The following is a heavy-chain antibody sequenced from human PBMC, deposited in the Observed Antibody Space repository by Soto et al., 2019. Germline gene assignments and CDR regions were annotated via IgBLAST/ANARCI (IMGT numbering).Heavy chain of an antibody. J-gene: IGHJ4*02. V-gene: IGHV3-33*01. CDR2: IWSDGSNK. D-gene: IGHD1-26*01. CDR1: GFTFTSYG. CDR3: ARGVGAPIDY. Sequence: GGSLRLSCAASGFTFTSYGIHWVRQAPGKGLEWVAVIWSDGSNKYYADSVKDRFTLSRDNSKNTGYLQMNSLRAEDTGVYYCARGVGAPIDYWGQGTLVTVSS.